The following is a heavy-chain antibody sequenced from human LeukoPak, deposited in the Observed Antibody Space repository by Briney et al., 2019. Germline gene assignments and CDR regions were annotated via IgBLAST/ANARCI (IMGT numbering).Heavy chain of an antibody. V-gene: IGHV4-4*02. CDR3: ARVTIFGVVIYYFDY. Sequence: SETLSLTCAVSGGSISSSNWWSWVRQPPGKGLEWIGEIYHSGSTNYNPSLKSRVTISVDKSKNQFSLKLSSVTAADTAVYYCARVTIFGVVIYYFDYWGQGTLVTVSS. J-gene: IGHJ4*02. CDR2: IYHSGST. D-gene: IGHD3-3*01. CDR1: GGSISSSNW.